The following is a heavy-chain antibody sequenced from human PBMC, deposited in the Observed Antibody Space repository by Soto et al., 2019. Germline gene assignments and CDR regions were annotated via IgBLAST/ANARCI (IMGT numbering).Heavy chain of an antibody. J-gene: IGHJ4*02. V-gene: IGHV4-31*03. CDR1: GGSISSGGYY. D-gene: IGHD3-22*01. CDR3: ARATYNYDRSGQEFDY. CDR2: IYYSGST. Sequence: SETLSLTCTVSGGSISSGGYYWSWIRQHPGKGLEWIGYIYYSGSTYYNASLKSRVTISVNMSKSKNQFSLKLSSVTAADTAVYYCARATYNYDRSGQEFDYWGQGTLVTVSS.